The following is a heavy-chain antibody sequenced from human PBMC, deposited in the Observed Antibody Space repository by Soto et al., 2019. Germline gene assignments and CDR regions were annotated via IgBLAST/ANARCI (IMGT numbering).Heavy chain of an antibody. D-gene: IGHD3-10*01. CDR1: GYTFTSYD. J-gene: IGHJ3*02. CDR3: ARGINYYASGDDAFDI. V-gene: IGHV1-8*01. Sequence: QVQLVQSGAEVKKPGASVKVSCKASGYTFTSYDINWVRQATGQGLEWMGWMNPNSGNKGYAQKCQGRVTMTSTTSTCTAYMELSSLRSADTAVYYCARGINYYASGDDAFDIWGQGTMVTVSS. CDR2: MNPNSGNK.